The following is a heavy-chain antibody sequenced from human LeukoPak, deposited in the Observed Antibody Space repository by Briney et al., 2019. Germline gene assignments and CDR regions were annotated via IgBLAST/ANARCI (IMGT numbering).Heavy chain of an antibody. CDR2: ISSSSSYI. CDR1: GLTVSSNC. Sequence: GGSLRLSCAASGLTVSSNCMSWVRQAPGKGLEWVSSISSSSSYIYYADSVKGRFTISRDNAKNSLYLQMNSLRAEDTAVYYCARGSLAARRDAFDIWGQGTMVTVSS. J-gene: IGHJ3*02. D-gene: IGHD6-6*01. CDR3: ARGSLAARRDAFDI. V-gene: IGHV3-21*01.